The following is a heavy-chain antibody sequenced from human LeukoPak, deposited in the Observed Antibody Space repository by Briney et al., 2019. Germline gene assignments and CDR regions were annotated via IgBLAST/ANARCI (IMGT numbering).Heavy chain of an antibody. V-gene: IGHV4-39*01. CDR3: ARHGYESGGYYLGGVDY. CDR1: GASITSSTYY. CDR2: IYNSGST. D-gene: IGHD3-22*01. Sequence: SETLSLTCTVSGASITSSTYYWGWIRQPPGKGLEWIGSIYNSGSTYYNPSLKSRVTISVDTSKIHFSLKLSSVTAADTAVYYCARHGYESGGYYLGGVDYWGQGTLVTVSS. J-gene: IGHJ4*02.